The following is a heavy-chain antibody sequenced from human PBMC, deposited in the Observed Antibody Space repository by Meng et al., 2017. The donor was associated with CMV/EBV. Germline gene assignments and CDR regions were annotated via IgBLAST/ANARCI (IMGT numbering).Heavy chain of an antibody. J-gene: IGHJ4*02. D-gene: IGHD2-2*01. Sequence: SETLSLTCAVYGGSFSGYYWSWIRQPPGKGLEWIGEINHSGSTNYNPSLKSRVTISVDTSKNQFSLKLSSVTAADTAVYYCAKSAVVPAAMGIDYWGQGTLVTVSS. CDR3: AKSAVVPAAMGIDY. CDR2: INHSGST. CDR1: GGSFSGYY. V-gene: IGHV4-34*01.